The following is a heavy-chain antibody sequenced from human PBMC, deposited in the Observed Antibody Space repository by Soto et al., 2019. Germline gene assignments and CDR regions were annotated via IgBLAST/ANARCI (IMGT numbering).Heavy chain of an antibody. CDR2: IYHSGST. V-gene: IGHV4-4*02. D-gene: IGHD6-13*01. CDR3: ARGIAAAVIDYYYYGMDV. CDR1: GGSISSSNW. Sequence: PSETLSLTCAVSGGSISSSNWWSWVRQPPGKGLEWIGEIYHSGSTNYNPSLKSRVTISVDKSKNQFSLKLSSVTAADTAVYYCARGIAAAVIDYYYYGMDVWGQGTTVTSP. J-gene: IGHJ6*02.